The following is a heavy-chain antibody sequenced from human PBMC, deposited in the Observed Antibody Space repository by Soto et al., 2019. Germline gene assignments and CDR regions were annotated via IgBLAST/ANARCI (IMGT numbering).Heavy chain of an antibody. J-gene: IGHJ4*02. D-gene: IGHD2-15*01. V-gene: IGHV4-59*01. CDR3: ARSLAPYYFDY. CDR2: IYYSGST. CDR1: GGSISSYY. Sequence: SETLSLTCTVSGGSISSYYWSWIRQPPGKGLEWIGYIYYSGSTNYNPSLKSRVTISVDTSKNQFSLKLSSVTAADTAVYYCARSLAPYYFDYWGQGTLVTVSS.